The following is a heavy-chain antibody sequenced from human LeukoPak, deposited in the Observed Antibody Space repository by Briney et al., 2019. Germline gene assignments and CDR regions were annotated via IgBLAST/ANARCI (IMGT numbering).Heavy chain of an antibody. CDR3: ARVAPSIAVAGTVEYFQH. CDR2: IYYSGST. Sequence: SETLSLTCTVSGGSISSYYWSWIRQPPGKGLEWIGYIYYSGSTNYNPSLKSRVTISVDTSKNQFSLKLSSVTAADTAVYYCARVAPSIAVAGTVEYFQHWGQGTLVTVSS. CDR1: GGSISSYY. V-gene: IGHV4-59*01. D-gene: IGHD6-19*01. J-gene: IGHJ1*01.